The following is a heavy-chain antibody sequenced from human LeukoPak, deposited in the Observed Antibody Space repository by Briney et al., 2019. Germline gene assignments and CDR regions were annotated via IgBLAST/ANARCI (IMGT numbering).Heavy chain of an antibody. V-gene: IGHV3-9*01. Sequence: GGSLRLSCAASGFTFDDYAMHWVRQAPGKGLEWVPGISWNSGSIGYADSVKGRFTISRDNAKNSLYLQMNSLRAEDTALYYCAKDMVDGIAAAGFDYWGQGTLVTVSS. J-gene: IGHJ4*02. CDR2: ISWNSGSI. D-gene: IGHD6-13*01. CDR3: AKDMVDGIAAAGFDY. CDR1: GFTFDDYA.